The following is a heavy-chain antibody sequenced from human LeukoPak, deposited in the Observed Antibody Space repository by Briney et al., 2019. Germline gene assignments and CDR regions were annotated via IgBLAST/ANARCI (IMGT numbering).Heavy chain of an antibody. CDR1: GFTFSDYW. CDR2: MKEEGREK. J-gene: IGHJ4*02. Sequence: GGSLRLSCAASGFTFSDYWMNWVRQAPGKGVEGVANMKEEGREKYCVDCVKGRFTISRDNAKNSLYLQMNSLRVEDTAVYYCARGPNYGSRSDYFDYWGQGTLVTVSS. V-gene: IGHV3-7*03. CDR3: ARGPNYGSRSDYFDY. D-gene: IGHD3-10*01.